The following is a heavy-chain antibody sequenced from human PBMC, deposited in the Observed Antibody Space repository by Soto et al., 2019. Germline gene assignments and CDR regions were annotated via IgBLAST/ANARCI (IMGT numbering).Heavy chain of an antibody. J-gene: IGHJ5*02. CDR2: IYYSGST. CDR1: GGSISSGGYY. CDR3: AREVPEDTAMVSWFDP. D-gene: IGHD5-18*01. Sequence: SETLSVTCTVSGGSISSGGYYWSWIRQHPGKGLEWIGYIYYSGSTYYNPSLKSRVTISVDTSKNQFSLKLSSVTAADTAVYYCAREVPEDTAMVSWFDPWGQGTLVTVSS. V-gene: IGHV4-31*03.